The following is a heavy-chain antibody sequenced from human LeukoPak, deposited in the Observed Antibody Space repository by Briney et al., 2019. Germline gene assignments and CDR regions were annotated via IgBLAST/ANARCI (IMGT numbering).Heavy chain of an antibody. V-gene: IGHV3-30-3*01. Sequence: GRSLRLSCAASGFTFSSYAMHWVRQAPGKGLEWVAVISYDGSKKYYADSVKGRFTISRDNSKNTLYLQMNSLRAEDTAVYYCARDRSDYYGMDVWGQGTTVTVSS. CDR3: ARDRSDYYGMDV. J-gene: IGHJ6*02. D-gene: IGHD3-3*01. CDR2: ISYDGSKK. CDR1: GFTFSSYA.